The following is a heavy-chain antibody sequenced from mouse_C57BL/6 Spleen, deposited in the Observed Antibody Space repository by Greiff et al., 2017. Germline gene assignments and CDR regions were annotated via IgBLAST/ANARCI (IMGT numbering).Heavy chain of an antibody. Sequence: QVQLQQSGTELVKPGASVKLSCKASGYTFTSYWMHWVKQRPGQGLEWIGNINPSNGGTNYNEKFKSKGTLTVDKSSSTAYMQLSSLTSEDSAVYYCARRLSTTVVNYAMDYWGQGTSVTVSS. V-gene: IGHV1-53*01. CDR1: GYTFTSYW. J-gene: IGHJ4*01. CDR3: ARRLSTTVVNYAMDY. CDR2: INPSNGGT. D-gene: IGHD1-1*01.